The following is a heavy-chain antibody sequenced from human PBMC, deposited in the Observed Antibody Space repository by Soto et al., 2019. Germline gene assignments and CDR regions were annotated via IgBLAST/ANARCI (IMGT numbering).Heavy chain of an antibody. J-gene: IGHJ4*02. V-gene: IGHV1-69*06. CDR3: GRDMTRTVDPYFDF. CDR2: IIPISCAA. Sequence: QVQLVQSGAEVKKPGSSVKVSCKASGGTFSNYVVNWVRQAPGQGLEWMGRIIPISCAANYAQKFQGRGTITADKSTSTSYMDLSSLRSEDSAVCYGGRDMTRTVDPYFDFWGQGTLVTVSS. D-gene: IGHD1-7*01. CDR1: GGTFSNYV.